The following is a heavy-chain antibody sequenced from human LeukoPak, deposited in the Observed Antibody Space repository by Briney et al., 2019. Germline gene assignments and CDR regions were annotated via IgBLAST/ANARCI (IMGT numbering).Heavy chain of an antibody. Sequence: GASVKISCKDSGHTFTHYDFNWVRQATGQGLEWRGWMNPNTANTAYAQNFQGRVILTMNTSITTDYMALRRLPSHDTAVYFCASTSYDTPWFDPWGQGTLVTVSS. CDR1: GHTFTHYD. CDR3: ASTSYDTPWFDP. V-gene: IGHV1-8*01. D-gene: IGHD3-16*01. J-gene: IGHJ5*02. CDR2: MNPNTANT.